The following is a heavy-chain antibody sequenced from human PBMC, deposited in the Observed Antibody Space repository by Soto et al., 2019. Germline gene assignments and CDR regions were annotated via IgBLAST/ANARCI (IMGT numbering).Heavy chain of an antibody. CDR1: GGSISSYY. Sequence: ETLSLTCNVSGGSISSYYWSWIRQPPGKGLEWIGYIYYSGSTNYSPSLKSRVTISLDTSKNQFSLKLTSVTAADTAVYFCARGRSGSYPFDYWGLGTLVTVSS. CDR3: ARGRSGSYPFDY. J-gene: IGHJ4*02. CDR2: IYYSGST. V-gene: IGHV4-59*01. D-gene: IGHD1-26*01.